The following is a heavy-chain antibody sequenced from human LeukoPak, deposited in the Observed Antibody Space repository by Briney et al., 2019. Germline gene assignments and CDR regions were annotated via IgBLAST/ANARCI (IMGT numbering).Heavy chain of an antibody. J-gene: IGHJ4*02. D-gene: IGHD1-26*01. Sequence: GESLKISCQGSGYSFSTYWIGWVRQMPGKGLEWMGIIYPSDSNIRHSPSFQGQVIISVDKSISTAYLQWSRLKASDTAMYYCARSTSGGYYFDYWGQGTLVTVSS. CDR1: GYSFSTYW. V-gene: IGHV5-51*01. CDR3: ARSTSGGYYFDY. CDR2: IYPSDSNI.